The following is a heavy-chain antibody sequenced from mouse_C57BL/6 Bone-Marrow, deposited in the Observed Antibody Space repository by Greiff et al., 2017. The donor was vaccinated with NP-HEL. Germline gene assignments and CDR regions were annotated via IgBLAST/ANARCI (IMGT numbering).Heavy chain of an antibody. J-gene: IGHJ4*01. CDR2: IYPRSGNT. D-gene: IGHD1-1*01. CDR1: GYTFTSYG. CDR3: ADGSSYGDAMDY. V-gene: IGHV1-81*01. Sequence: QVHVKQSGAELARPGASVKLSCKASGYTFTSYGISWVKQRTGQGLEWIGEIYPRSGNTYYNEKFKGKATLTADKSSITAYMELRSLTSEDYAVYFCADGSSYGDAMDYWGQGTSVTVSS.